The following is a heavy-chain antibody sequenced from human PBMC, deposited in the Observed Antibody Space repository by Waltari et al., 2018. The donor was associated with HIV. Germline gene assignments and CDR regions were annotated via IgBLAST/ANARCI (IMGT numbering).Heavy chain of an antibody. V-gene: IGHV4-61*02. Sequence: QVQLQESGPGLVTPSQTLSLTCTAAGGTTSSPSYYGTWTRQHARKGLEWIGRIYTSGSTNYNPSLKRRVTISVDTSKNQFSLKLSSVTAADTAVYYCARNVGSGSYGAFDIWGQGTMVTVSS. J-gene: IGHJ3*02. CDR2: IYTSGST. CDR3: ARNVGSGSYGAFDI. D-gene: IGHD3-10*01. CDR1: GGTTSSPSYY.